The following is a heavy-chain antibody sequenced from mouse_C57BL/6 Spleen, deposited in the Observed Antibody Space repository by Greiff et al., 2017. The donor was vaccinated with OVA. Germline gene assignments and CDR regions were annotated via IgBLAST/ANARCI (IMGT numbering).Heavy chain of an antibody. V-gene: IGHV3-6*01. D-gene: IGHD1-1*01. CDR3: AREDTTVVADAWFAY. CDR2: ISYDGSN. CDR1: GYSITSGYY. J-gene: IGHJ3*01. Sequence: VQLQQSGPGLVKPSQSLSLTCSVTGYSITSGYYWNWIRQFPGNKLEWMGYISYDGSNNYNPSLKNRISITRDTSKNQFFLKLNSVTTEDTATYYCAREDTTVVADAWFAYWGQGTLVTVSA.